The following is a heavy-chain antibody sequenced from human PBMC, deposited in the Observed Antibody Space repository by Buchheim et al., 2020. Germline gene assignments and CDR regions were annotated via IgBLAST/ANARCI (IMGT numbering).Heavy chain of an antibody. CDR1: GFTFSSYA. V-gene: IGHV3-23*01. CDR3: AKVFGFRVVPNRGMDV. D-gene: IGHD3-16*01. CDR2: ISGSGGST. Sequence: EVQLLESGGGLVQPGGSLRLSCAASGFTFSSYAMSWVRQAPGKGLAWVSAISGSGGSTYYADSVKGRFTISRDNSKNTLSLQMNSLRAEDTAVYYCAKVFGFRVVPNRGMDVWGQGTT. J-gene: IGHJ6*02.